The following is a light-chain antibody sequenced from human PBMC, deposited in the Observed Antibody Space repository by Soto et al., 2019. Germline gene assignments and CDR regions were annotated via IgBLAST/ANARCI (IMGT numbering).Light chain of an antibody. CDR1: QSVSDR. CDR3: QQYADWPKT. V-gene: IGKV3-15*01. CDR2: AAS. Sequence: EIVMTQSPDTLSVSPGERATLSCRASQSVSDRVVWYQQKSGQAPSLLIYAASTRAAGVPARFSGSGSGTEFTLTISSLQSEDFALYFCQQYADWPKTFGQGTKVDIK. J-gene: IGKJ1*01.